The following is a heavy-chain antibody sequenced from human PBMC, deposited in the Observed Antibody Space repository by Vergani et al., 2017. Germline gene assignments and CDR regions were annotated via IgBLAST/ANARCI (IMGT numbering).Heavy chain of an antibody. V-gene: IGHV4-31*03. D-gene: IGHD4-17*01. CDR1: GGSISSGGYY. CDR2: IYYSGST. CDR3: ATSTVTRGYVDY. J-gene: IGHJ4*02. Sequence: QVQLQQWGAGLLKPSQTLSLTCTVSGGSISSGGYYWSWIRQHPGKGLEWIGYIYYSGSTYYNPSLKSRVTISVDTSKNQFSLKLSSVTAADTAVYYCATSTVTRGYVDYWGQGTLVTVSS.